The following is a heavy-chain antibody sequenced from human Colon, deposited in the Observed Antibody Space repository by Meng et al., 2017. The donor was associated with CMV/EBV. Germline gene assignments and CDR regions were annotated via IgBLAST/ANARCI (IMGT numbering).Heavy chain of an antibody. CDR3: ATDYGDYYFDR. V-gene: IGHV4-39*07. Sequence: QLQLQEWGPGRVKPSETLSLTCTVSGGSISSSTYYWGWIRQTPGKGLEWIGNIYYSGYTYYNPSLKSRLTISVDTSKNQFSLKLTSVTAADTAVYYCATDYGDYYFDRWGQGTLVTVSS. CDR1: GGSISSSTYY. D-gene: IGHD4-17*01. J-gene: IGHJ4*02. CDR2: IYYSGYT.